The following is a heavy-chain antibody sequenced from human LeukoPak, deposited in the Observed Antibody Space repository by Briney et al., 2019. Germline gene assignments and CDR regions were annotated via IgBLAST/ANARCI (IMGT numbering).Heavy chain of an antibody. CDR2: IIPILGIA. Sequence: SVKVSCKASGGTFSSYAISWVRQAPGRGLEWMGRIIPILGIANYAQKFQGRVTITADKSTSTAYMELSSLRSEDTAVYYCARDPGDGYNDYWYFDLWGRGTLVTVSS. V-gene: IGHV1-69*04. CDR1: GGTFSSYA. J-gene: IGHJ2*01. CDR3: ARDPGDGYNDYWYFDL. D-gene: IGHD5-24*01.